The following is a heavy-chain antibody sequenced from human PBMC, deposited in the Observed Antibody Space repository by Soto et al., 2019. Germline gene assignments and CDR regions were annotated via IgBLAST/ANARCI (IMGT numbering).Heavy chain of an antibody. CDR2: IIPIFGTT. D-gene: IGHD6-13*01. J-gene: IGHJ4*02. Sequence: QVQLVQSGAEVKKPGSSVKVSCKASGGTFSNYAISWVRQAPGQGLEWMGGIIPIFGTTNYAQRFQGRVTIXAXDXXSTAYRELSSLRSEDTAVYYCARVSSSWYKDYFDSWGQGTLVTVSS. V-gene: IGHV1-69*12. CDR3: ARVSSSWYKDYFDS. CDR1: GGTFSNYA.